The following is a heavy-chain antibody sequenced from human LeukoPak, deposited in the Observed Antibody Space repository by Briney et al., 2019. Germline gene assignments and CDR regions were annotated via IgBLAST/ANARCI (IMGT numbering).Heavy chain of an antibody. Sequence: GASVKVSCKASGYTFTGYYMHWVRQAPGQGLEWMGWINPNSGGTNYAQKFQGRVTMTRDTSISTAYMELSRLRSDDTAVYYCARARITIFGVVNPYFDYWGQGTLVTASS. J-gene: IGHJ4*02. D-gene: IGHD3-3*01. CDR3: ARARITIFGVVNPYFDY. V-gene: IGHV1-2*02. CDR2: INPNSGGT. CDR1: GYTFTGYY.